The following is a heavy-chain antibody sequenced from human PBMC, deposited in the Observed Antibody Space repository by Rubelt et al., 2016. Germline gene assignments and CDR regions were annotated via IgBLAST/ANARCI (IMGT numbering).Heavy chain of an antibody. V-gene: IGHV3-30*07. J-gene: IGHJ6*02. Sequence: RGRFTISRDNSKNTLYLQMNSLRAEDTAVYRCARDRDPLHPKRADFVYYYGMDVWGQGTTVTVSS. CDR3: ARDRDPLHPKRADFVYYYGMDV. D-gene: IGHD3-3*01.